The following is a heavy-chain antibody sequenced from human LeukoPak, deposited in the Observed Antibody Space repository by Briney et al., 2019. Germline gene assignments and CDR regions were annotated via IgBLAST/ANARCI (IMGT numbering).Heavy chain of an antibody. CDR2: IYDSGST. D-gene: IGHD3-22*01. Sequence: PSETLSLTCTVSGGSIRSSYYYWGWIRQPPGKGLEWIGGIYDSGSTNYNPSLKSRVTISVDTSKNQFSLKLSSVTAADTAVYYCARDYYDSSGPYYFDYWGQGTLVTVSS. CDR3: ARDYYDSSGPYYFDY. J-gene: IGHJ4*02. CDR1: GGSIRSSYYY. V-gene: IGHV4-39*07.